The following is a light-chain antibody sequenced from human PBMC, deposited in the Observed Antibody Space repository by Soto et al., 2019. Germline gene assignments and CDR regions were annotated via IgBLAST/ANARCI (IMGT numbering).Light chain of an antibody. CDR2: EVS. CDR1: SSDVGGTNF. V-gene: IGLV2-8*01. J-gene: IGLJ1*01. Sequence: QSALTQPPSASGSPGQSVTISCTGTSSDVGGTNFVSWYQQHPGKAPKLIIYEVSRRPSGVPNRFSGAKSGNTASLTVSGLQAEDEADYYCGSYAGSSSVFGTGTKLTVL. CDR3: GSYAGSSSV.